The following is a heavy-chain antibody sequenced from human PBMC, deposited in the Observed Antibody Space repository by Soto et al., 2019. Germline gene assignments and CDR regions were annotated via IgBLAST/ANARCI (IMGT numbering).Heavy chain of an antibody. J-gene: IGHJ6*03. CDR2: IRGSGGST. CDR1: GFTFSSYA. Sequence: GGSLRLSCAASGFTFSSYAMNWVRQAPWKGLDWVSTIRGSGGSTYYADSVKGRFTISRDNSKNTLYLQMDSLRAEDTAVYYCAKDPRPCNGASCYYYYMDVWGRGTTVTVSS. D-gene: IGHD2-15*01. V-gene: IGHV3-23*01. CDR3: AKDPRPCNGASCYYYYMDV.